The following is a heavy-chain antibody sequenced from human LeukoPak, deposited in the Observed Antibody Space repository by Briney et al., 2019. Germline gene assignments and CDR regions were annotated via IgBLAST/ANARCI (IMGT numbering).Heavy chain of an antibody. Sequence: SETLSLTCVVSGGSVSGYYWGWIRQPPGRGLEWIGYVYYSGSTNYNPSFKSRITISVDTSRNQFSLQLSSVTAADTAVYYCARDRVAAASLDYWGQGTLVTVSS. D-gene: IGHD6-13*01. CDR2: VYYSGST. CDR1: GGSVSGYY. V-gene: IGHV4-59*02. J-gene: IGHJ4*02. CDR3: ARDRVAAASLDY.